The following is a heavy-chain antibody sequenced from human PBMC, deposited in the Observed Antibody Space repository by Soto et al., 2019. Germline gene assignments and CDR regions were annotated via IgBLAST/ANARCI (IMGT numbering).Heavy chain of an antibody. D-gene: IGHD2-8*01. CDR3: AREMGSPPARGLDY. CDR1: GFTFSSHN. CDR2: IGTSSSNI. J-gene: IGHJ4*02. V-gene: IGHV3-48*01. Sequence: EGQLVESGGGLVQPGGSLSLSCAASGFTFSSHNMNWVRQAPGKGLEWVSYIGTSSSNIYYADSVRGRFTISRDNAQNSLYLQMNSLRAEDTAVYYCAREMGSPPARGLDYWGQGTLVTVSS.